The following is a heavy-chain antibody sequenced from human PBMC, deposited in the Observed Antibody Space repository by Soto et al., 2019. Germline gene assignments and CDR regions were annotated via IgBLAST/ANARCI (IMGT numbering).Heavy chain of an antibody. Sequence: ASVKVSCKASGYTFTSYYMHWVRQAPGQGLEWMGIINPSGGSTSYAQKFQGRVTITADKSTSTAYMELSSLRSEDTAVYYCARGTGYSYGFDSWGQGTLVTVSS. CDR1: GYTFTSYY. V-gene: IGHV1-46*01. J-gene: IGHJ4*02. D-gene: IGHD5-18*01. CDR3: ARGTGYSYGFDS. CDR2: INPSGGST.